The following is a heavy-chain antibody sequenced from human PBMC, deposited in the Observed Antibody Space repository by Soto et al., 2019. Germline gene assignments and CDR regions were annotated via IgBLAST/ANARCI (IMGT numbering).Heavy chain of an antibody. Sequence: EVQLVESGGGFVQPGGSLRLSCAASGFTFSTYWMTWVRQPPGKGLVWVSRINSDGSITSYADSVKGRFTISRDNAKNTLYLQIDSLTVEYTAVYYCARISVSRDGYRHFDSWGQGTLVTVSS. V-gene: IGHV3-74*01. CDR1: GFTFSTYW. J-gene: IGHJ4*02. CDR2: INSDGSIT. D-gene: IGHD5-12*01. CDR3: ARISVSRDGYRHFDS.